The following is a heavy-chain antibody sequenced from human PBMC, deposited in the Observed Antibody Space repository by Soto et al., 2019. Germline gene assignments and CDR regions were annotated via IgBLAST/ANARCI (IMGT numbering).Heavy chain of an antibody. CDR3: ARRSLTGTNGVLDP. CDR2: IYYSGST. Sequence: SETLSLTCTVSGGSISSSSYYWGWIRQPPGKGLEWIGSIYYSGSTYYNPSLKSRVTISVDTSKNQFSLKLSSVTAADTAVYYCARRSLTGTNGVLDPWGQGTLVTVSS. V-gene: IGHV4-39*01. CDR1: GGSISSSSYY. J-gene: IGHJ5*02. D-gene: IGHD1-7*01.